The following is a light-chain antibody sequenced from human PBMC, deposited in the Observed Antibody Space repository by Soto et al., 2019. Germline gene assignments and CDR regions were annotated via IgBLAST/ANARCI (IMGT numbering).Light chain of an antibody. CDR2: DAS. V-gene: IGKV1-5*01. CDR3: QHYNDFLLI. CDR1: QSISRS. Sequence: DIQMTQPPSTLSASVGDRVTITCRASQSISRSLAWYQQNPGKAPKLLIYDASSLESGVPSRFSGSGSGTEFTLTISSLQPDDFATYYCQHYNDFLLIFGPGTTVDIK. J-gene: IGKJ3*01.